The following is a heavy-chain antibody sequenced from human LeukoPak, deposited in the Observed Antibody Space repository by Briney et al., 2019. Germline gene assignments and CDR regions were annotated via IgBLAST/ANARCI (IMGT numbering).Heavy chain of an antibody. J-gene: IGHJ4*02. CDR3: AKAPMGFGELLLDY. CDR1: GFTFSKDD. D-gene: IGHD3-10*01. Sequence: GGSLRLSCAASGFTFSKDDFHWVRQAPGKGLEWVAAIGATGDTYYADSVKGRFTISRDNSKNTLYLQMNSLRAEDTAVYYCAKAPMGFGELLLDYWGQGTLVTVSS. V-gene: IGHV3-23*01. CDR2: IGATGDT.